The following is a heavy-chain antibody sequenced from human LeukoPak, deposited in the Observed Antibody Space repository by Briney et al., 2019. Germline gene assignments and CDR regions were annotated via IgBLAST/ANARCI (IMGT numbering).Heavy chain of an antibody. CDR2: LYDSGST. V-gene: IGHV4-39*01. Sequence: PSETLSLTCTVSGGSTGSSSFYWAWLRQPPGKGLEWIGSLYDSGSTFYNPSLKSRVTISVDTSNNQSSLKVNSVTAADTAVYYCARARRCSTNSCYTYFDPWRQGTLVTVSS. CDR3: ARARRCSTNSCYTYFDP. CDR1: GGSTGSSSFY. D-gene: IGHD2-2*02. J-gene: IGHJ5*02.